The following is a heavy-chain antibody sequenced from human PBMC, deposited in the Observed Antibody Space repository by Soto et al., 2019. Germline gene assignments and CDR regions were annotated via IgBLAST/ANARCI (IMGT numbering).Heavy chain of an antibody. Sequence: VGSLRLSCAASGFTFSNAWMSWVRQAPGKGLEWVGRIKSKTDGGTTDYAATVKGRFTISRDDSKNTLYLQMNSLKTEDTAVYYCTTGDWGSVFDYWGQGTLVTVSS. V-gene: IGHV3-15*01. D-gene: IGHD7-27*01. CDR2: IKSKTDGGTT. CDR3: TTGDWGSVFDY. CDR1: GFTFSNAW. J-gene: IGHJ4*02.